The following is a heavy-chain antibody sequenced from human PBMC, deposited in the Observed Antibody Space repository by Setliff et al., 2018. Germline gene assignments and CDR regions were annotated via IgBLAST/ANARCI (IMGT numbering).Heavy chain of an antibody. Sequence: ASVKVSCKASGYTFTGYYMHWVRQAPGQGLEWTGWINPNSGGTNYAQKFQGWVTMTRDTSISTAYMELSRLRSDDTAVYYCAREAVHDSGYDGALDYWGQGTLVTVSS. V-gene: IGHV1-2*04. CDR1: GYTFTGYY. D-gene: IGHD5-12*01. J-gene: IGHJ4*02. CDR3: AREAVHDSGYDGALDY. CDR2: INPNSGGT.